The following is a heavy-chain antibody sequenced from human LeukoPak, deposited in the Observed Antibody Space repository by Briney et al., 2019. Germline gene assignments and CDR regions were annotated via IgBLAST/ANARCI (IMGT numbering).Heavy chain of an antibody. Sequence: SETLSLTCAVYGGSFSGYYWSWIRQPPGKGLEWIGYIYYSGSTNYNPSLKSRVTISVDTSKNQFSLKLSSVTAADTAVYYCAREFGEFTNSYYYYYMDVWGKGTTVTVSS. V-gene: IGHV4-59*01. D-gene: IGHD3-10*01. CDR3: AREFGEFTNSYYYYYMDV. CDR1: GGSFSGYY. J-gene: IGHJ6*03. CDR2: IYYSGST.